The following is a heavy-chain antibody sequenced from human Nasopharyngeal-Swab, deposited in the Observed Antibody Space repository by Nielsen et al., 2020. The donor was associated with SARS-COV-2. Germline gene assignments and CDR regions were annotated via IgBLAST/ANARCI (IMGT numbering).Heavy chain of an antibody. D-gene: IGHD4-11*01. J-gene: IGHJ4*02. CDR3: TKGRADYSNPSFDN. CDR2: ITWNSGV. CDR1: GFTYDDYA. Sequence: GGSLRLSCVASGFTYDDYAMHWVRQAPGKGLEWVSGITWNSGVAYTDPVKGRFTISRDNARNSLYLQMNSLRTEDAAFYYCTKGRADYSNPSFDNWGQGTLVTVSS. V-gene: IGHV3-9*01.